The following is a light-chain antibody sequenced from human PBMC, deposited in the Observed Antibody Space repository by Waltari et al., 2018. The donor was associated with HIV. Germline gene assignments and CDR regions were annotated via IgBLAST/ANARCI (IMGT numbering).Light chain of an antibody. CDR1: SSHIGRNP. CDR3: AAWDDSLNGYV. Sequence: QSVLTQTPSASGTPGQRVIVSCSGTSSHIGRNPVHSYQQLPGADPRLLIHSLDQRPAGVPDRFYGSKSGASAALAISGLQSEDEADYYCAAWDDSLNGYVFGGGTKVTVL. CDR2: SLD. V-gene: IGLV1-44*01. J-gene: IGLJ1*01.